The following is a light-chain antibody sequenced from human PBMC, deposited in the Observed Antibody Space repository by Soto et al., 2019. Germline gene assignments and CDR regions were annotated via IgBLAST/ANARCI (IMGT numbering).Light chain of an antibody. CDR2: DAS. J-gene: IGKJ4*01. CDR3: QQRSNWPLT. Sequence: EIVLTQSPATLSLSPGERATLSCRASQSVYNYLGCYQQKPGQAPRLLIYDASNRATGIPARFSGSGSGTDFTLTISSLEPEDFAVYYCQQRSNWPLTFGGGTKVEIK. V-gene: IGKV3-11*01. CDR1: QSVYNY.